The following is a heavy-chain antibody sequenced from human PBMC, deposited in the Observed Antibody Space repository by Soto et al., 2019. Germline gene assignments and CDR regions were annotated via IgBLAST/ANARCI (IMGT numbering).Heavy chain of an antibody. CDR3: ARSMGSGYDQTWYFDY. Sequence: QVQLVESGGGVVQPGRSLRLSCAASGFTFSSYAMHWVRQAPGKGLEWVAVISYDGSNKYYADSVKGRFTISRDNPKNTLYLQMNSLRAEDTAVYYCARSMGSGYDQTWYFDYWGQGTLVTVSS. CDR1: GFTFSSYA. D-gene: IGHD5-12*01. J-gene: IGHJ4*02. CDR2: ISYDGSNK. V-gene: IGHV3-30-3*01.